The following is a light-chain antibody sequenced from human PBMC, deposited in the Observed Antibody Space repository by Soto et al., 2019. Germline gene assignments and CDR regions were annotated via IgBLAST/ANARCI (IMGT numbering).Light chain of an antibody. J-gene: IGKJ5*01. CDR1: QNINNY. CDR2: DAS. Sequence: DIQITQSPPSLSSSAPERFTITCQASQNINNYLNWYQQKPGRAPKLLIYDASNLEAGVPSRFRGSGSGTDFTFTISRLQPEDIATYYCQQYENLPTFGQGTRLEIK. V-gene: IGKV1-33*01. CDR3: QQYENLPT.